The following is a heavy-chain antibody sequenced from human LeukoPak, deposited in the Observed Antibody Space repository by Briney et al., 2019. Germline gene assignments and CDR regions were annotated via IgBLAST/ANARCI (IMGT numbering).Heavy chain of an antibody. CDR3: ARDSGRGYMDV. CDR2: INPSGGST. Sequence: ASVKVSCKASGYTFTSYYMHWVRQAPGQGLEWMGIINPSGGSTSYAQKFQGRVTITADESTSTAYMELSSLRSEDTAVYYCARDSGRGYMDVWGKGTTVTISS. CDR1: GYTFTSYY. V-gene: IGHV1-46*01. J-gene: IGHJ6*03. D-gene: IGHD3-10*01.